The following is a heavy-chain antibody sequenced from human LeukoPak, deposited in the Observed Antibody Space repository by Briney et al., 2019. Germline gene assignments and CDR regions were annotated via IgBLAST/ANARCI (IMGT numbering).Heavy chain of an antibody. J-gene: IGHJ4*02. V-gene: IGHV3-30-3*01. CDR1: GFTFSSYA. CDR3: ARDYSSESYFDY. D-gene: IGHD6-25*01. Sequence: GGSLRLSCAASGFTFSSYAMHWVRQAPGKGLEWVAVISYDGSNKYYADSVKGRFTISRDNSKNTLYLQMNSLRAEDTAVYYCARDYSSESYFDYWGQGTLVTVSS. CDR2: ISYDGSNK.